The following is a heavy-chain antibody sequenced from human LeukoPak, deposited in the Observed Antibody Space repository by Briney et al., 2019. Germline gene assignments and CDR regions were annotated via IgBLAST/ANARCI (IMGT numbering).Heavy chain of an antibody. CDR2: IGYDGSNK. J-gene: IGHJ6*02. V-gene: IGHV3-33*01. Sequence: QPGGSLRLSCAASGFTFSSYGMHWVRQAPGKGLEWVAVIGYDGSNKYYADSVRGRFTISRDNSKNTLYLQMNSLRAEDTAVYYCARRLDFYYYSMDVWGQGTTVTVSS. D-gene: IGHD3-9*01. CDR1: GFTFSSYG. CDR3: ARRLDFYYYSMDV.